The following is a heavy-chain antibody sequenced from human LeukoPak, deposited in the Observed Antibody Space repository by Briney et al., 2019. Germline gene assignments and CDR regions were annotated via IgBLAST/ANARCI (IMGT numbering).Heavy chain of an antibody. D-gene: IGHD3-16*02. CDR3: ARVSSSHDAFDI. CDR2: IYYSGST. V-gene: IGHV4-30-4*01. J-gene: IGHJ3*02. Sequence: SETLSLTCAVYGGSFSGYYWSWIRQPPGKGLEWIGYIYYSGSTYYNPSLKSRVTISVDTSKNQFSLKLSSVTAADTAVYYCARVSSSHDAFDIWGQGTMVTVSS. CDR1: GGSFSGYY.